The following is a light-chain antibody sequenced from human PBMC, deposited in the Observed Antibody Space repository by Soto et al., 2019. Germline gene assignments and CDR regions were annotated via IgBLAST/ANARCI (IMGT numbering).Light chain of an antibody. V-gene: IGKV3-15*01. CDR3: QQCNNWPPKT. CDR1: QSVSSN. Sequence: ENVLTQSPGTLSLSPGERATLSCRASQSVSSNLAWYQQKPGRAPRLLIYGASTRATGIPARFSGSGSGTEFTLTISSLQSEDFAVYYCQQCNNWPPKTFGQGTKVDIK. CDR2: GAS. J-gene: IGKJ1*01.